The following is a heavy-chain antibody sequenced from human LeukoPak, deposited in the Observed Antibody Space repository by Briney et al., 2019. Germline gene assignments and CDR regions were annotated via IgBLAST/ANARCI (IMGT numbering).Heavy chain of an antibody. CDR1: GFTFSSYS. CDR3: ARGGGQQLVYAFDI. V-gene: IGHV3-21*04. CDR2: ISSSSSYI. Sequence: GGSLRLSCAASGFTFSSYSMNWVRQAPGKGLEWVSSISSSSSYIYYADSVKGRFTISRDNAKNSLYLQMNSLRAEDTAVYYCARGGGQQLVYAFDIWGQGTMVTVSS. D-gene: IGHD6-13*01. J-gene: IGHJ3*02.